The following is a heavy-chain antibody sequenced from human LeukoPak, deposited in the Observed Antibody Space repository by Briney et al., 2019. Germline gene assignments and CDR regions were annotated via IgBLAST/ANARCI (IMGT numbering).Heavy chain of an antibody. J-gene: IGHJ4*02. CDR1: GFTFSSYA. V-gene: IGHV3-23*01. CDR2: ISGSGGST. CDR3: ARGGSTSSWFWND. Sequence: GGYLRLSCAASGFTFSSYAMSWVRQAPGKGLEWVSAISGSGGSTYYADSVKGRFTISRDNAKNSLYLQMNSLRAEDMAVYYCARGGSTSSWFWNDWGQGTLVTVSS. D-gene: IGHD6-13*01.